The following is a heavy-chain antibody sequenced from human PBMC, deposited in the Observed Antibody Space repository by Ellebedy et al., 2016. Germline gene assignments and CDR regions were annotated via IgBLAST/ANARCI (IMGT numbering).Heavy chain of an antibody. D-gene: IGHD3-22*01. J-gene: IGHJ6*02. CDR2: MNPNSGNT. V-gene: IGHV1-8*01. CDR3: ARGRGGVVVTQSRYYGMDV. Sequence: ASVKVSCKASGYTFTSYDINWVRQATGQGLEWMGWMNPNSGNTGYAQKFQGRVTMTRNTSISTAYMELSSLRSEDTAVYYCARGRGGVVVTQSRYYGMDVWGQGTTVTVSS. CDR1: GYTFTSYD.